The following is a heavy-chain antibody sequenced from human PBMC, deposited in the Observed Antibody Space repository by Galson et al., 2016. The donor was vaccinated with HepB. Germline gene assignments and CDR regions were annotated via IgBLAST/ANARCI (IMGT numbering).Heavy chain of an antibody. CDR2: IYTSGST. J-gene: IGHJ3*02. D-gene: IGHD3-10*01. CDR3: ARDHGPFSYSVDAFDI. Sequence: TLSPTCTVSGGSISSGISYWSWIRQPAGKGLEWTGRIYTSGSTFYNTSLKRRVTMSIDTSRNHFSLQLNSVTAADTAVYYCARDHGPFSYSVDAFDIWGQGTMVTVSS. V-gene: IGHV4-61*02. CDR1: GGSISSGISY.